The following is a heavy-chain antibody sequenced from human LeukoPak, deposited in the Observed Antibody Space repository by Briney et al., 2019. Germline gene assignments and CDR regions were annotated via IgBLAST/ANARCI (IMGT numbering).Heavy chain of an antibody. V-gene: IGHV3-15*01. J-gene: IGHJ4*02. D-gene: IGHD1-26*01. CDR3: TTRRPIIVGAPFDY. CDR1: GFTFSNAW. Sequence: GGSLRLSCAASGFTFSNAWMSWVRQAPGKGLEWVGRIKSKTDGGTTDYAAPVKGRFTISRDDSKNTLYLQMNSLKTEDTAVHYCTTRRPIIVGAPFDYWGQGTLVTVSS. CDR2: IKSKTDGGTT.